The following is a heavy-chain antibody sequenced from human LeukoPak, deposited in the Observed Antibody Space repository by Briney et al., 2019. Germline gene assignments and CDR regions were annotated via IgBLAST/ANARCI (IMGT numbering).Heavy chain of an antibody. V-gene: IGHV3-7*04. CDR3: ARAVSSGYYNFYFDY. J-gene: IGHJ4*02. CDR1: GFTFSTYW. D-gene: IGHD3-3*01. CDR2: IKQDGSEK. Sequence: GGSLRLSCAASGFTFSTYWMSWVRQAPGKGLEWVANIKQDGSEKYYVDSVKGRFTISRDNAKNSLYLQMNSLRAEDTAVYYCARAVSSGYYNFYFDYWGQGTLVTVSS.